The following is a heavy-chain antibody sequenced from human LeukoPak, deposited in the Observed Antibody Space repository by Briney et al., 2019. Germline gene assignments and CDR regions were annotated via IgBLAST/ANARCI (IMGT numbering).Heavy chain of an antibody. CDR1: GGSISSSSYY. V-gene: IGHV4-39*07. CDR2: IYYSGST. Sequence: SGTLSPTCTVSGGSISSSSYYWGWIRQPPGKGLEWIGSIYYSGSTYYNPSLKSRVTISVDTSKNQFSLKLSSVTAADTAVYYCASLSLWSLDHFDYWGQGTLVTVSS. CDR3: ASLSLWSLDHFDY. D-gene: IGHD3-10*01. J-gene: IGHJ4*02.